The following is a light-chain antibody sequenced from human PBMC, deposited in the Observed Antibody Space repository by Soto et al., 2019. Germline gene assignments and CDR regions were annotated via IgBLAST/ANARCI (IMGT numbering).Light chain of an antibody. V-gene: IGLV2-14*01. Sequence: QSALTQPASVSGSPGQSITISCTGTSSDVGGYNYVSWYQQHPGKAPKLMIYEVSNRPSGVSNRVSGSKSGNTASLTIAGLQAEDEAAYYCNSYTSSSTLVFGGGTKLTVL. CDR1: SSDVGGYNY. J-gene: IGLJ2*01. CDR2: EVS. CDR3: NSYTSSSTLV.